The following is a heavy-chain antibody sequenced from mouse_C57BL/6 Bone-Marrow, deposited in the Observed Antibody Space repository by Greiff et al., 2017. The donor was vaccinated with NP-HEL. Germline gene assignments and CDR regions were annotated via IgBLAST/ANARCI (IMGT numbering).Heavy chain of an antibody. D-gene: IGHD1-1*01. CDR1: GYTFTSYW. V-gene: IGHV1-61*01. J-gene: IGHJ4*01. Sequence: QVQLQQPGAELVRPGSSVKLSCKASGYTFTSYWMDWVKQRPGQGLEWIGNIYPSDSETHYNQKFKDKATLTVDKSSSTAYMQLSSLTSEDSAVYYCARVTTVVSLYYYGMDYWGQGTSVTVSS. CDR2: IYPSDSET. CDR3: ARVTTVVSLYYYGMDY.